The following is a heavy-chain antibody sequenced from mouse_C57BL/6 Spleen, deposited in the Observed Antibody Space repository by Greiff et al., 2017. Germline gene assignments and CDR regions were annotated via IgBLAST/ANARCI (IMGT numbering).Heavy chain of an antibody. CDR3: ARDSQYYYGSSFLLYFDY. V-gene: IGHV5-4*01. D-gene: IGHD1-1*01. Sequence: EVQGVESGGGLVKPGGSLKLSCAASGFTFSSYAMSWVRQTPEKRLEWVATISDGGSYTSYPDNVKGRFTISRDNAKNNLYLQMSHLKSEDTAMYYCARDSQYYYGSSFLLYFDYWGQGTTLTVSS. CDR1: GFTFSSYA. CDR2: ISDGGSYT. J-gene: IGHJ2*01.